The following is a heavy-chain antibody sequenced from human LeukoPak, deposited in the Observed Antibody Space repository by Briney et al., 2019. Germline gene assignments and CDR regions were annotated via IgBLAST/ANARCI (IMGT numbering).Heavy chain of an antibody. Sequence: ASVKVSCKASGGAFSSFAINWVRQTPGQGPEWMGGIIPIFVTPSYAQKFQGRVTITADESTSTAYMELSSLRSEDTAVYYCASSYYYGSYTSLAYWGQGTLVTVSS. V-gene: IGHV1-69*13. CDR3: ASSYYYGSYTSLAY. D-gene: IGHD3-10*01. CDR1: GGAFSSFA. J-gene: IGHJ4*02. CDR2: IIPIFVTP.